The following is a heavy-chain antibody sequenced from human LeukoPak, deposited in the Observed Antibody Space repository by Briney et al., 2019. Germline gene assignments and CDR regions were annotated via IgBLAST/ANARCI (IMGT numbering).Heavy chain of an antibody. D-gene: IGHD6-19*01. Sequence: PGGSLRLSCAASGFTFSSYSMNWVRQAPGKGLEWVSYISSSSSTIYYADSVKGRFTISRDNAKNSLYLQMSSLRDEDTAVYSCAREVRGSSGWYGGLYYYYYMDVWGKGTTVTVSS. CDR2: ISSSSSTI. CDR3: AREVRGSSGWYGGLYYYYYMDV. J-gene: IGHJ6*03. CDR1: GFTFSSYS. V-gene: IGHV3-48*02.